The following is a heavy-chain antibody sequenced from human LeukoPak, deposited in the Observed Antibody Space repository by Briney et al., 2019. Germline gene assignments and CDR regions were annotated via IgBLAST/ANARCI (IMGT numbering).Heavy chain of an antibody. J-gene: IGHJ4*02. CDR1: GFTFSSYG. CDR2: ILYDGSNK. Sequence: GGSLRLSCAAYGFTFSSYGMHWVRQAPGKGLEWVAVILYDGSNKYYADSVKGRFTISRDNSKNTLYLQMNSLRAEDRAVYYCAKEGVRTSLDYWGQGSLVTVSS. V-gene: IGHV3-30*18. D-gene: IGHD2-2*01. CDR3: AKEGVRTSLDY.